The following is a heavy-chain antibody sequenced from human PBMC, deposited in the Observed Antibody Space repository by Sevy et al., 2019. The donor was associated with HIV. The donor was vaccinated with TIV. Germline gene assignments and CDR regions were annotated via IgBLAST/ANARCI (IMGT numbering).Heavy chain of an antibody. J-gene: IGHJ4*02. V-gene: IGHV3-7*04. CDR3: ARGNSGSFDY. CDR2: IKQDESEK. D-gene: IGHD3-22*01. CDR1: GFSFSHYW. Sequence: GSLRLPCAASGFSFSHYWMHWVRQAPGKGLEWVANIKQDESEKYYVASVKGRFTISRDNAKNSVYLQMNSLIPEDTAIYYCARGNSGSFDYWGQGTLVTVSS.